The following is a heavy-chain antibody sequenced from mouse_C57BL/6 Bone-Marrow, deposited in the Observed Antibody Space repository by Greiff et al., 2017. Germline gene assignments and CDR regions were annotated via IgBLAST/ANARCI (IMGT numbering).Heavy chain of an antibody. D-gene: IGHD2-2*01. CDR1: GFNIKDDY. J-gene: IGHJ2*01. CDR2: IDPENGDT. Sequence: EVQGVESGAELVRPGASVKLSCTASGFNIKDDYMHWVKQRPEQGLEWIGWIDPENGDTEYASKFQGKATITADTSSNTAYLQLSSLTSEDTAVYYCTSYGCFDYWGQGTTLTVSS. V-gene: IGHV14-4*01. CDR3: TSYGCFDY.